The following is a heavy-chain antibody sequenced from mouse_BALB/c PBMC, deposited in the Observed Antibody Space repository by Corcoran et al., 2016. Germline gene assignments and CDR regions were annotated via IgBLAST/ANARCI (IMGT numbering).Heavy chain of an antibody. J-gene: IGHJ2*01. Sequence: EVPLQQSGAELVKPGASVKLSCTASGFNIKDTYMHWVKQRPEQGLEWIGRIDPANGNTKYDPKFQGKAIITADTSSNTAYLQLSSLTSEDTAVYYCARSAYQDYWGQGTTLTVSS. CDR2: IDPANGNT. CDR3: ARSAYQDY. V-gene: IGHV14-3*02. D-gene: IGHD2-10*01. CDR1: GFNIKDTY.